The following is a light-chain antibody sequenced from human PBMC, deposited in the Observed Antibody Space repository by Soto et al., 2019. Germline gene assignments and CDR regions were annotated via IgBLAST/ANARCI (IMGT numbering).Light chain of an antibody. J-gene: IGKJ1*01. V-gene: IGKV1-5*01. CDR3: QQYHTWVT. CDR2: DAS. CDR1: QNVDKW. Sequence: DIQMTQSPSTLSASVGDRVTITCRASQNVDKWLAWYQQKPGKAPKLLIYDASTLESRVPSRFSGGRSGTEFPLTVSSLQPDDFASYYCQQYHTWVTFGQGTKVDFK.